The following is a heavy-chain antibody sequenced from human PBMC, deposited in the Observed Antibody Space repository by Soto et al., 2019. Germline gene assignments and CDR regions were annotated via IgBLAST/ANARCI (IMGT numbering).Heavy chain of an antibody. CDR2: ITSGSSAM. Sequence: EVQLVESGGGLVQPGGSLRLSCAASGFTFSTYSMNWVRQAPGKGLEWVSYITSGSSAMYYADSVKGRFTISRDSAKNSLTLEMISLRDEDTAVDYCARAGNYLGYWGQGSLVTVSS. V-gene: IGHV3-48*02. CDR3: ARAGNYLGY. J-gene: IGHJ4*02. CDR1: GFTFSTYS.